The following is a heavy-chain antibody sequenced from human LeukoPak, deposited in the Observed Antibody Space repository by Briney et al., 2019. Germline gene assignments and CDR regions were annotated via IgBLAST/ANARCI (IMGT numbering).Heavy chain of an antibody. Sequence: GGSLRLSCAASGFTVSNNYMTWVRQAPGKGLEWLSVIYSGGNTYYADSVKGRFTISRDNSKNTLYLQMNSLRVDDTAVYYCAREFANYYDSSPGDFDIWGQGTMVTVSS. CDR2: IYSGGNT. CDR1: GFTVSNNY. CDR3: AREFANYYDSSPGDFDI. V-gene: IGHV3-53*01. D-gene: IGHD3-22*01. J-gene: IGHJ3*02.